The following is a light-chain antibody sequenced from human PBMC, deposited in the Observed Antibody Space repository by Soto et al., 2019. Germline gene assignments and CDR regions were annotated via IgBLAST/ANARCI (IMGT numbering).Light chain of an antibody. Sequence: DIQMTQSPSSLSASVGDRVTITCRASQNIKKYLNWYQQQPGKAPKLLIYTASSLQVGFPSRFSGSGSGTDFTLIISSLQPADSATYYCQQSFSAPLTFGGGTNVEFK. CDR3: QQSFSAPLT. V-gene: IGKV1-39*01. CDR2: TAS. J-gene: IGKJ4*01. CDR1: QNIKKY.